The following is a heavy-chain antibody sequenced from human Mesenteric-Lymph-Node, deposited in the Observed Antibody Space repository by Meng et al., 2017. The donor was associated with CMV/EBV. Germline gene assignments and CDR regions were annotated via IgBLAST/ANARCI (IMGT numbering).Heavy chain of an antibody. CDR2: ISYNGGNK. CDR1: GFTFSSYG. V-gene: IGHV3-30*18. D-gene: IGHD2/OR15-2a*01. CDR3: ANGFYGVSD. Sequence: LRLSCAASGFTFSSYGMQWVRQAPGKGLEWVATISYNGGNKYYADSVKGRFTISRDNSQNTLYLQMNSLRTEDTAVYYCANGFYGVSDWGQGTLVTVSS. J-gene: IGHJ4*02.